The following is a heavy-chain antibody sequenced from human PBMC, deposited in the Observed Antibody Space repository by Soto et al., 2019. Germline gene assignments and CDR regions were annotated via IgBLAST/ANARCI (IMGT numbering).Heavy chain of an antibody. V-gene: IGHV5-51*01. CDR3: ARQVSTGGHY. D-gene: IGHD2-8*02. CDR1: GYSFATYW. Sequence: GESLKISCKASGYSFATYWIGWVRQMPEKGLEWMAIIYPGDSDTRYSPSFQGQVTISADKSIITAYLQWNSLKASDTAMYYCARQVSTGGHYWGQGTLVTVSS. CDR2: IYPGDSDT. J-gene: IGHJ4*02.